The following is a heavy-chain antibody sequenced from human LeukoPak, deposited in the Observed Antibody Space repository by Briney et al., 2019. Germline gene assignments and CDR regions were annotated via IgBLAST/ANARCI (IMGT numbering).Heavy chain of an antibody. D-gene: IGHD3-22*01. J-gene: IGHJ4*02. CDR1: GFTFSSYA. CDR3: ARSYDSSGYWQIFFDY. Sequence: GGFLRLSSAASGFTFSSYAIHWVRQAPGKGLEWVAVISYDGSNKYYADSVKGRFTISRDNSKNTLYLQMNSLRAEDTAVYYCARSYDSSGYWQIFFDYWGQGTLVTVSS. CDR2: ISYDGSNK. V-gene: IGHV3-30*04.